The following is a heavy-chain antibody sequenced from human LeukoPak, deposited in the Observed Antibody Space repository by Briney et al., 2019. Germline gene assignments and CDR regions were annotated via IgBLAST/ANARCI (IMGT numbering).Heavy chain of an antibody. Sequence: GGSLRLSCAASGFTFSSYAMHWVRQAPGKGLEYVSAISSNGGSTYYANSVKGRFTISRDNSKNTLYLQMNSLRAEDTAVYYCARDSSDWTLSMIYWGQGTLVTVSS. CDR2: ISSNGGST. CDR1: GFTFSSYA. D-gene: IGHD6-19*01. J-gene: IGHJ4*02. V-gene: IGHV3-64*01. CDR3: ARDSSDWTLSMIY.